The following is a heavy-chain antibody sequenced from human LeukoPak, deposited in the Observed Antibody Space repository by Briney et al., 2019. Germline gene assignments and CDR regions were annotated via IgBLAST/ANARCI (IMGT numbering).Heavy chain of an antibody. Sequence: PGGSLRLSCAASGFTFSTYWMHWVRQAPGKGLVWVSRIKPDGSGTNHADSVKGRFTISRDNAKNTLYLQMNSLRAEDTAVYYCARACSGGSCHAGDYWGQGTLVTVSS. J-gene: IGHJ4*02. CDR2: IKPDGSGT. V-gene: IGHV3-74*01. D-gene: IGHD2-15*01. CDR1: GFTFSTYW. CDR3: ARACSGGSCHAGDY.